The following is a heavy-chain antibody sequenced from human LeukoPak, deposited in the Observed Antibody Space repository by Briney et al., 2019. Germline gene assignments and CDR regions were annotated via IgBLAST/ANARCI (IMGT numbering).Heavy chain of an antibody. CDR2: IKSKTGGGTT. Sequence: PGGSLRLSCAASGFTFSNAWMSWVRQAPGKGLEWVGRIKSKTGGGTTDYAAPVKGRFTISRDDSKNTLYLQMNRLKTEDTAVYYCTTDSGSYYPFDYWGQGTLVTVSS. CDR3: TTDSGSYYPFDY. CDR1: GFTFSNAW. V-gene: IGHV3-15*01. D-gene: IGHD1-26*01. J-gene: IGHJ4*02.